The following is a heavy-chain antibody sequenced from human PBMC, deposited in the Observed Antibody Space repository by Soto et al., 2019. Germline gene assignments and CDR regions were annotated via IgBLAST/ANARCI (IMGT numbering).Heavy chain of an antibody. CDR2: INNAGNT. V-gene: IGHV3-66*01. Sequence: PGGSLRLSCAASGFDASVNYMTWVRQAPGKGLEWVSAINNAGNTFFADSVKGRFTISRDDSKNTLYLQMNSLRVEDTAMYYCVREKYYYGMDVWGQGHAVTVSS. J-gene: IGHJ6*02. CDR1: GFDASVNY. CDR3: VREKYYYGMDV.